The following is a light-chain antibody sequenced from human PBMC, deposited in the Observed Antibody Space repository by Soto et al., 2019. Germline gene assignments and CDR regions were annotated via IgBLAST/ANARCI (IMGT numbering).Light chain of an antibody. J-gene: IGKJ2*01. V-gene: IGKV1-6*01. Sequence: AIQMTQSPSSLSASVGDRVTITCRASQAIRDRLAWYQQRPGKAPNLLIYAASTLQRGVPSRFSGSGSGTDFTLTISSLQPEDFASYYCQHYHSFPHTFGQGAKLEIK. CDR3: QHYHSFPHT. CDR2: AAS. CDR1: QAIRDR.